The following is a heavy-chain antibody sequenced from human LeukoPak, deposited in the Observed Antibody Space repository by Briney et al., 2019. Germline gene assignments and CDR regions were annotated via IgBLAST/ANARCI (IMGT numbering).Heavy chain of an antibody. CDR3: ARATYYYDSSGYLGPLPLDY. Sequence: SETLSLTCTVSGCSISSYYWSWIRQPPGKGLEWIWYIYYSESTNYNPSLKSRVTISVDTSKNQFSLKLSSVTAADTAVYYCARATYYYDSSGYLGPLPLDYWGQGTLVTVSS. CDR2: IYYSEST. J-gene: IGHJ4*02. V-gene: IGHV4-59*01. CDR1: GCSISSYY. D-gene: IGHD3-22*01.